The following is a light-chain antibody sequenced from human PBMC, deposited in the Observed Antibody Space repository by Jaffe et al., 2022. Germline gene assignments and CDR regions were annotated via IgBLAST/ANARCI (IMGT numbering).Light chain of an antibody. Sequence: QSVLTQPPSVSAAPGQKVTISCSGSSSNIGKNFVSWYQQLPGSAPKLLIYDNDKRPSEIPDRFSGSKSGTSATLGITGLQTGDEADYYCGTWDSSLSAGVFGTGTKVTVL. V-gene: IGLV1-51*01. CDR3: GTWDSSLSAGV. J-gene: IGLJ1*01. CDR2: DND. CDR1: SSNIGKNF.